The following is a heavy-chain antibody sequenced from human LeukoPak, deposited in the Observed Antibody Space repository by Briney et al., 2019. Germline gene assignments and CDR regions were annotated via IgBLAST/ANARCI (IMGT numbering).Heavy chain of an antibody. Sequence: PGGSLRLSCAASGFTFSSYAMSWVRQAPGKGLKWVSGTSGSGGSTYYAGSVKGRFTISRDNSKNTLYLQMNSLRVEDTAVYYCAKNGGSQCYSHLDSWGQGTLVTVSS. CDR1: GFTFSSYA. D-gene: IGHD2-15*01. V-gene: IGHV3-23*01. CDR3: AKNGGSQCYSHLDS. CDR2: TSGSGGST. J-gene: IGHJ4*02.